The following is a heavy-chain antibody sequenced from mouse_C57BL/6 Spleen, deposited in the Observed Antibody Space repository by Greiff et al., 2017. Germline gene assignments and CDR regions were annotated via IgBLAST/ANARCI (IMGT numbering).Heavy chain of an antibody. CDR3: AKPRMSYDDDEGGARDY. CDR1: GFSLTSYG. D-gene: IGHD2-4*01. V-gene: IGHV2-3*01. J-gene: IGHJ4*01. Sequence: VQGVESGPGLVAPSQSLSITCTVSGFSLTSYGVSWVRQPPGKGLEWLGVIWGDGRTNYHSALISRLSISKDNSKSQVFLRLNSRHTDDTATDYCAKPRMSYDDDEGGARDYWGQGTSVTVSS. CDR2: IWGDGRT.